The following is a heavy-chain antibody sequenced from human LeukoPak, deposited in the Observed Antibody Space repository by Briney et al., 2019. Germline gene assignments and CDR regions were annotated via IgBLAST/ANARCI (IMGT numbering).Heavy chain of an antibody. CDR1: GFTFSSYS. CDR3: ARGGSSGYYLNTYMDV. D-gene: IGHD3-22*01. CDR2: ISSSSSYI. V-gene: IGHV3-21*01. J-gene: IGHJ6*03. Sequence: GSLRLSCAASGFTFSSYSMNWVRQAPGKGLEWVSSISSSSSYIYYADSVKGRFTISRDNAKNSLYLQMNSLRAEDTAVYYCARGGSSGYYLNTYMDVWGKGTTVTVSS.